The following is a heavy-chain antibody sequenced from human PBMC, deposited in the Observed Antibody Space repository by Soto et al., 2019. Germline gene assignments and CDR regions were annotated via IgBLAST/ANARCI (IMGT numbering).Heavy chain of an antibody. CDR2: TYYRSKWYN. CDR1: GDSVSSNSAA. V-gene: IGHV6-1*01. D-gene: IGHD1-26*01. CDR3: ARAWYSGSYFPYSYGMDF. Sequence: SQTLSLTCAISGDSVSSNSAAWNWIRQSPSRGLEWLGRTYYRSKWYNDYAVSVKSRITINPDTSKNQFSLQLNSVTPEDTAVYYCARAWYSGSYFPYSYGMDFWEQGTMVTLSS. J-gene: IGHJ6*01.